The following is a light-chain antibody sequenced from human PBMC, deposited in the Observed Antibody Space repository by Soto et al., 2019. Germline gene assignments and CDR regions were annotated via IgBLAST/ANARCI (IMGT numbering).Light chain of an antibody. CDR1: QSVSTY. CDR3: QQRDKWTIT. Sequence: EIVLTQSPATLSLSPGERATLSCRVSQSVSTYLAWYQQKPGQAPRVIIYDAFNRATGVPARFRGSGSGTECTLTISGLEPEDFSVYYCQQRDKWTITFGQGTRLEI. CDR2: DAF. V-gene: IGKV3-11*01. J-gene: IGKJ5*01.